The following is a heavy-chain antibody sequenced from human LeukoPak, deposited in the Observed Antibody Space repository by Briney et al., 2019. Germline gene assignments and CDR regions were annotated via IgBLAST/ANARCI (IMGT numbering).Heavy chain of an antibody. CDR2: IYHTGST. V-gene: IGHV4-38-2*02. CDR3: ARRHVDI. J-gene: IGHJ3*02. Sequence: SETLSLTCTVSGYSISSGYYWGWIRQPPGKGLEWIGSIYHTGSTYYNPSLESRVTISVDTSKNQFSLKLSSVTAADTAVYYCARRHVDIWGQGTMVTVSS. CDR1: GYSISSGYY.